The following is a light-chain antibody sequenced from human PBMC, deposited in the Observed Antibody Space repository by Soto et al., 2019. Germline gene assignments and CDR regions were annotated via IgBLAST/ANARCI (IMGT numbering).Light chain of an antibody. CDR3: QQRSNWRVT. CDR2: DAS. Sequence: VLTQSPAPLSLSPGERATLSCRAIQSVNIYLAWYQQKPGQAPRLLIYDASNRATGIPARFSGSGSGTDFTLTISSLEPEDIAVYYCQQRSNWRVTFGGGTKVDIK. V-gene: IGKV3-11*01. CDR1: QSVNIY. J-gene: IGKJ4*01.